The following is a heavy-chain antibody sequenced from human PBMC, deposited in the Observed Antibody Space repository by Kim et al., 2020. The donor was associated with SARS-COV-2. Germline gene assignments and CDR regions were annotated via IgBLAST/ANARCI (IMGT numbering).Heavy chain of an antibody. D-gene: IGHD7-27*01. CDR3: ARLERELGMNGVDV. CDR1: GGSISSSSYY. Sequence: SETLSLTCTVSGGSISSSSYYWGWIRQPPGKGLEWIGSIYYSGSTYYNPSLKSRVTISVDTSKNQFSLKLSSVTAADTAVYYCARLERELGMNGVDVWGQGTTVTVSS. J-gene: IGHJ6*02. V-gene: IGHV4-39*01. CDR2: IYYSGST.